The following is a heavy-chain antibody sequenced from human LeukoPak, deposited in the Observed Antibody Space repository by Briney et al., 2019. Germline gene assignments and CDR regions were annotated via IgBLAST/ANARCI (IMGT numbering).Heavy chain of an antibody. D-gene: IGHD4-17*01. J-gene: IGHJ4*02. V-gene: IGHV3-23*01. CDR3: ARDRDYPRDQFDY. CDR2: IDGSGHRP. CDR1: GFTFSSYW. Sequence: GGSLRLSCAASGFTFSSYWMSWVRQAPGKGLEWVSAIDGSGHRPWYADSVRGRSTISRDNSKNTVYFQMENLRAEDTAIYFCARDRDYPRDQFDYWGQGTLVTVSS.